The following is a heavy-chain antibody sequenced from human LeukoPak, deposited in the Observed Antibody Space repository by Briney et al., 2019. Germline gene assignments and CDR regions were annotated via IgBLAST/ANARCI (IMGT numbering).Heavy chain of an antibody. J-gene: IGHJ6*03. Sequence: GASVKVSCKASGYTFTSYDINWVRQATGQGLEWMGWMNPNSGNTGYAQKFQGRVTITRNTSISTAYMELSSLRSEDTAVYYCARGEGNRWLVLSYYYMDVWGKGTTVTVSS. CDR3: ARGEGNRWLVLSYYYMDV. V-gene: IGHV1-8*03. CDR1: GYTFTSYD. D-gene: IGHD6-19*01. CDR2: MNPNSGNT.